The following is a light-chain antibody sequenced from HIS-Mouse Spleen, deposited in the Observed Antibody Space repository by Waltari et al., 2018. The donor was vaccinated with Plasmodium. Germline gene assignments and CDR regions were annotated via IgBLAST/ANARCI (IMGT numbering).Light chain of an antibody. CDR1: RSDVGCYNL. J-gene: IGLJ1*01. CDR2: EGS. CDR3: CSYAGSSTYV. V-gene: IGLV2-23*01. Sequence: QSALTQPASVSGSPGQSSPISCTGTRSDVGCYNLFSWYQQHPGKAPKLMIYEGSKRPSGVSNRFSGSKSGNTASLTISGLQAEDEADYYCCSYAGSSTYVFGTGTKVTVL.